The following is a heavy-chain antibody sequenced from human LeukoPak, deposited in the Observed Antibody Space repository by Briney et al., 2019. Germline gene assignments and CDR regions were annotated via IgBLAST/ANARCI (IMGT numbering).Heavy chain of an antibody. J-gene: IGHJ4*02. Sequence: GESLKISGKGSGSSFTSYWIGWVRQMPGKGPEWMGIIYPGDSDTRYSPSFQGQVTISADKSISTAYLQWSSLKASDIAMCYCARTYYDFWSGYIYFDYWGQGALVTVSS. V-gene: IGHV5-51*01. D-gene: IGHD3-3*01. CDR1: GSSFTSYW. CDR3: ARTYYDFWSGYIYFDY. CDR2: IYPGDSDT.